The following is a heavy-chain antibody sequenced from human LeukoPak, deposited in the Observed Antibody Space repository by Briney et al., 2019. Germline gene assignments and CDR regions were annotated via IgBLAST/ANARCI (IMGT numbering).Heavy chain of an antibody. CDR2: IYYSGST. Sequence: PSETLSLTCTVSGDSISGYYWSWVRQPPGKGLERIGYIYYSGSTDYDSSLKSRVTIQVDTSKSQFSLKLSSVTAADTAVYSCARTDGSKSNYYFDYWGQGTLVTVSS. D-gene: IGHD3-10*01. J-gene: IGHJ4*02. CDR1: GDSISGYY. CDR3: ARTDGSKSNYYFDY. V-gene: IGHV4-59*01.